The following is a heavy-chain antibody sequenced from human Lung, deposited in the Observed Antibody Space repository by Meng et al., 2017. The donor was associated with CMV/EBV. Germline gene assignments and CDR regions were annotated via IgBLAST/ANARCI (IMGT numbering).Heavy chain of an antibody. V-gene: IGHV3-21*06. D-gene: IGHD3-22*01. J-gene: IGHJ4*02. CDR1: GFTFSNSS. CDR2: ITSSSSYI. Sequence: LVESGGGLVKPGGSLVLSCAASGFTFSNSSMNWVRQNPGKGLEWVSSITSSSSYIYYADSVKGRFTISRDNAKNSLYLQMNSLTVEDTAVYYCARDRGYYREDYFDYWGQGTLVTVSS. CDR3: ARDRGYYREDYFDY.